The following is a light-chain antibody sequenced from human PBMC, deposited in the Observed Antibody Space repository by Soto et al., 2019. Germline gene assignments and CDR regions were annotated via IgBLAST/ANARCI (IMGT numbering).Light chain of an antibody. CDR2: EVN. Sequence: QSALTQPPSASGSPGQSVTISCTGTSSDVGAYNYVSWYQQHPGKAPKLMISEVNKRPSGVPDRFSGSKSVNTASLTVSGLQPEYEAVYYCSSCGGPNNSTYVFGTGTKLTVL. V-gene: IGLV2-8*01. J-gene: IGLJ1*01. CDR3: SSCGGPNNSTYV. CDR1: SSDVGAYNY.